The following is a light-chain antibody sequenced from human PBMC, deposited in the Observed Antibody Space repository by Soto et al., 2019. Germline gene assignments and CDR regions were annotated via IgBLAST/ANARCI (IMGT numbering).Light chain of an antibody. Sequence: ESVFTQAPAPPSLSPGERATLSCRASQSVSSYLAWYQQKPGQAPRLLIYDASNRATGIPARFSGSGSGTDFTLTISSLEPEDFAVYYCQQRSNWPITFGQGTRLEIK. CDR3: QQRSNWPIT. CDR2: DAS. V-gene: IGKV3-11*01. J-gene: IGKJ5*01. CDR1: QSVSSY.